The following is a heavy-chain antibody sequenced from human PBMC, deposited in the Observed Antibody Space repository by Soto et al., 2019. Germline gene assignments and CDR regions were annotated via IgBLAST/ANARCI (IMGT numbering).Heavy chain of an antibody. D-gene: IGHD2-15*01. CDR1: GYNFTRYG. CDR3: ARGYCSGGSCYSWLDP. V-gene: IGHV1-3*01. CDR2: INAANGNT. J-gene: IGHJ5*02. Sequence: QVQLVQSGAEVKKPGASVKVSCKASGYNFTRYGMHWVRQAPGQRLEWMGWINAANGNTRYPQKFQGRVTITRDTSASTAYMELSSLRSEDTAVYYCARGYCSGGSCYSWLDPWGQGTLVTVSS.